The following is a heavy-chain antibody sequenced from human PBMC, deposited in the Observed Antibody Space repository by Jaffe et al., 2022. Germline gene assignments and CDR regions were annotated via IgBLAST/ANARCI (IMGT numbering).Heavy chain of an antibody. Sequence: QVQLVESGGGVVQPGGSLRLSCAASGFTFSSYGMHWVRQAPGKGLEWVAFIRYDGSNKYYADSVKGRFTISRDNSKNTLYLQMNSLRAEDTAVYYCAKELKGLLFNYYDSSGYPDYWGQGTLVTVSS. D-gene: IGHD3-22*01. CDR2: IRYDGSNK. J-gene: IGHJ4*02. V-gene: IGHV3-30*02. CDR1: GFTFSSYG. CDR3: AKELKGLLFNYYDSSGYPDY.